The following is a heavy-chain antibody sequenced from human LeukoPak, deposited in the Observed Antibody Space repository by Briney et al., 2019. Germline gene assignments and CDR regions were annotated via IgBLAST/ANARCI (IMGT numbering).Heavy chain of an antibody. CDR2: IYSGGST. CDR3: ATDLRWDPKWEHADY. J-gene: IGHJ4*02. Sequence: SGGSLRLSCAASGFTVSSNYMSWVRQAPGKGLEWVSVIYSGGSTYYADSVKGRFTISRDNSKNTLYLQMNSLRAEDTAVYYCATDLRWDPKWEHADYWGQGTLVTVSS. D-gene: IGHD1-26*01. V-gene: IGHV3-53*01. CDR1: GFTVSSNY.